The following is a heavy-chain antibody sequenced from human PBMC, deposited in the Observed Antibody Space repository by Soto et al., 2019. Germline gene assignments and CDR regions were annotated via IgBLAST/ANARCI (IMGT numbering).Heavy chain of an antibody. J-gene: IGHJ4*02. V-gene: IGHV1-69*06. CDR1: GGTFSSYA. CDR2: IIPIFGTA. Sequence: QVQLVQSGAEVKKPGSSVKVSCKASGGTFSSYAISWVRQAPGQGLEWMGGIIPIFGTANYAQKFQGRVTITADKSTRTAYMELSSLRSEDTAVYYCARPSVGYYDSSGYYDYWGQGTLVTVSS. D-gene: IGHD3-22*01. CDR3: ARPSVGYYDSSGYYDY.